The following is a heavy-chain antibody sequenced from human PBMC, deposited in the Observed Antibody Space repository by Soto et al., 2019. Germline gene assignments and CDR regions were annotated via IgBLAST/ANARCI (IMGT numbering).Heavy chain of an antibody. CDR2: IKEDGSGK. V-gene: IGHV3-7*05. J-gene: IGHJ4*02. CDR1: GISFSSHW. Sequence: GGSLRLSCAVSGISFSSHWMSWVRQAPGKGLEWVANIKEDGSGKFYVDSVMGRFTISRDNAKNSLYLPMDSLRAEDTAVYYCARVDTGSFVGVCDYWGQGTLVTVSS. CDR3: ARVDTGSFVGVCDY. D-gene: IGHD2-2*01.